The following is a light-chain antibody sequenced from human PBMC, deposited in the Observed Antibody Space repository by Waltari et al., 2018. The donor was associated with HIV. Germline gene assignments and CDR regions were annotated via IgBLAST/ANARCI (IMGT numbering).Light chain of an antibody. Sequence: QSVLTQPPSVSGAPGQSVTIPAAGRHPNIGAGYDVHWYQQLPETAPKLLIYTNNKRPSGVPARFSGSESGTSASLDITGLQAEDEAAYYCQSYDTSLSGWVFGGGTKLTVL. CDR1: HPNIGAGYD. V-gene: IGLV1-40*01. CDR3: QSYDTSLSGWV. CDR2: TNN. J-gene: IGLJ3*02.